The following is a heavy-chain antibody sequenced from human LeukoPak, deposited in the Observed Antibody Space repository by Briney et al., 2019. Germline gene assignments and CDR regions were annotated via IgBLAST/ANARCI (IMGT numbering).Heavy chain of an antibody. Sequence: SETLSLTCAVYGGSFSGYYWSWIRQPPGKGLEWIGEINHSGSTNYNPSLKSRVTISVDTSKNQFSLKLSSVTAADTAVYYCARFMGGSYYGGIDYWGQGTLVTVSS. CDR1: GGSFSGYY. V-gene: IGHV4-34*01. D-gene: IGHD1-26*01. CDR2: INHSGST. CDR3: ARFMGGSYYGGIDY. J-gene: IGHJ4*02.